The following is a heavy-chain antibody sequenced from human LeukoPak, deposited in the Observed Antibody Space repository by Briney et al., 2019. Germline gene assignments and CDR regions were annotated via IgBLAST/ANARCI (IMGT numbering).Heavy chain of an antibody. D-gene: IGHD6-19*01. CDR1: GGSISSSSYY. J-gene: IGHJ4*02. Sequence: SETLSLTCTVSGGSISSSSYYWGWIRQPPGKGLEWIGSIYYSGSTYYNPSLKSRVTISVDTSKNQFSLKLGSVTAADTAVYYCAREEQWLKIIDYWGQGTLVTVSS. V-gene: IGHV4-39*02. CDR3: AREEQWLKIIDY. CDR2: IYYSGST.